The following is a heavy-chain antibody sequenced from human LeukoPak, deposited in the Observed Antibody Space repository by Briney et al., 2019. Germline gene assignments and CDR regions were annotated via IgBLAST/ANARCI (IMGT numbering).Heavy chain of an antibody. CDR1: GASISDYY. J-gene: IGHJ4*02. V-gene: IGHV4-39*01. CDR2: IYYSGST. CDR3: ARLQSGYSGYGTPFRYFDY. Sequence: SETLSLTCTVSGASISDYYWSWIRQPPGKGLEWIGSIYYSGSTYYNPSLKSRVTISVDTSKNQFSLKLSSVTAADTAVYYCARLQSGYSGYGTPFRYFDYWGQGTLVTVSS. D-gene: IGHD5-12*01.